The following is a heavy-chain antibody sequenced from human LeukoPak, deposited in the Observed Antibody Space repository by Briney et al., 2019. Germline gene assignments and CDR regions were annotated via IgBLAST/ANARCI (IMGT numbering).Heavy chain of an antibody. Sequence: PGGSLRLSCAASGITFSSYAMNWVRQAPGKGLEWVSGISGSGGSTYYADSVKGRFTISRDNSKNTLYLQMNSLRAEDTAVYYCYASAVVASDYWGQGTLVTVSS. J-gene: IGHJ4*02. D-gene: IGHD6-19*01. CDR3: YASAVVASDY. V-gene: IGHV3-23*01. CDR2: ISGSGGST. CDR1: GITFSSYA.